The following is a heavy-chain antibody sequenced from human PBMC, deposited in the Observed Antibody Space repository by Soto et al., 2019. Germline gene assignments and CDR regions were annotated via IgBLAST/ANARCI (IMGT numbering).Heavy chain of an antibody. CDR1: GGSISSGGYY. CDR2: IYYSGST. V-gene: IGHV4-31*03. D-gene: IGHD5-18*01. J-gene: IGHJ4*02. CDR3: ARSAPIYSYFDY. Sequence: SETLSLTCTVSGGSISSGGYYWSWIRQHPGKGLEWIGYIYYSGSTYYNPSLKSRVTISVDTSKNQFSLKLSSVTAADTAVYYCARSAPIYSYFDYWGQGTLVTVSS.